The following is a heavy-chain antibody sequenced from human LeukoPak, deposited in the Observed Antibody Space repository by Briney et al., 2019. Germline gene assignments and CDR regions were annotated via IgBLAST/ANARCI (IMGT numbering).Heavy chain of an antibody. D-gene: IGHD2-21*01. V-gene: IGHV6-1*01. CDR3: ARYSSFLDV. CDR2: TYYRPKWYN. Sequence: SQTLSLTCVISGDSVPSNSAAWTWIRQSPSRGLEWLGRTYYRPKWYNDYAVSVKSRITINPDTSKNQFSLQLNSVPPEDTAVYYCARYSSFLDVCGKGTTVTVSS. J-gene: IGHJ6*04. CDR1: GDSVPSNSAA.